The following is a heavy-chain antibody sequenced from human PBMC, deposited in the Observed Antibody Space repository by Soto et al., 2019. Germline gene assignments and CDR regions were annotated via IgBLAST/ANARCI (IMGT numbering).Heavy chain of an antibody. Sequence: QVQLQESGPGLVKPSETLSLTCTVSGAYMRNDYYYWSWVRQNPGKDLEWIGHMHHSGRTHYNPSLKSRVAISVDTSKNQFSLYLNSVTAVDTAVYYCARWVEVSLDYFDSWGQGTPVTVSS. V-gene: IGHV4-31*03. J-gene: IGHJ4*02. CDR1: GAYMRNDYYY. CDR3: ARWVEVSLDYFDS. D-gene: IGHD2-15*01. CDR2: MHHSGRT.